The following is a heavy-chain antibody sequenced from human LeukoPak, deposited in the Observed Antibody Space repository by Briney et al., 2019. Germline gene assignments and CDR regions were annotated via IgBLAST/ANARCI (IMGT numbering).Heavy chain of an antibody. CDR2: IYYSGST. CDR1: GGSMSPYH. V-gene: IGHV4-59*08. CDR3: ARALSGRFDY. Sequence: PSETLSLTCTVSGGSMSPYHWGWIRQPPEKGLEWTGYIYYSGSTNYNPSLNSRVTISVDTSKNQFSLRLSSVTAADTAIYYCARALSGRFDYWGQGTLVTVSS. J-gene: IGHJ4*02. D-gene: IGHD2-15*01.